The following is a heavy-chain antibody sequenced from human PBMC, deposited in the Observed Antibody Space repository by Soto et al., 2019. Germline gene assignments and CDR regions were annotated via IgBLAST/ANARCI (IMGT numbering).Heavy chain of an antibody. V-gene: IGHV3-33*06. Sequence: QVQLVESGGGVVQPGRSLRLSCAASGFSFSSYGIHWVRQAPGKGLEWVAVIWYDGSNEYYADSVKGRFSISRDNSKSKGYLQMNSLEAEDTGVYYWAKDRGGGAVVPDYWGQGTLVTVSS. CDR1: GFSFSSYG. CDR3: AKDRGGGAVVPDY. CDR2: IWYDGSNE. J-gene: IGHJ4*02. D-gene: IGHD2-21*01.